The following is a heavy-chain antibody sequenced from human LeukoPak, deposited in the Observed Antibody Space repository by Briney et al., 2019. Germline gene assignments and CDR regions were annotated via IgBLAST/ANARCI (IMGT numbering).Heavy chain of an antibody. CDR3: ARNLIWFESWVVPYYFDY. Sequence: GASVKVSCKASGYPFIGNYIHWVRQAPGQGLEWMGWISAYNGNTNYAQKLQGRVTMTTDTSTSTAYMELRSLRSDDTAVYYCARNLIWFESWVVPYYFDYWGQGTLVTVSS. CDR1: GYPFIGNY. CDR2: ISAYNGNT. J-gene: IGHJ4*02. D-gene: IGHD3-10*01. V-gene: IGHV1-18*04.